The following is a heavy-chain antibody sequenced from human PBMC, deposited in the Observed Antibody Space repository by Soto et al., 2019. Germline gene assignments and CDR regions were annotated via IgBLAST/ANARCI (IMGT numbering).Heavy chain of an antibody. D-gene: IGHD2-15*01. Sequence: QVQLQESGPGLVKPSQTLSLTCTVSGGSISSGGYYWSWIRQHPGKGLEWIGYIYYSGSTYYNPSLKSRVTISVDTSKDQFSLKLSSVTAADTAVYYCAGDPGYCSGGSCYSFGWFDPWGQGTLVTVSS. V-gene: IGHV4-31*03. CDR3: AGDPGYCSGGSCYSFGWFDP. CDR2: IYYSGST. CDR1: GGSISSGGYY. J-gene: IGHJ5*02.